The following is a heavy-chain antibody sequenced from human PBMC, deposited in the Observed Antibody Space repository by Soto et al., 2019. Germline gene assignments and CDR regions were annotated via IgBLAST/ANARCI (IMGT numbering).Heavy chain of an antibody. V-gene: IGHV3-48*01. J-gene: IGHJ5*02. CDR3: ASLLRYFDWSPNWFDP. CDR2: ISSSSSTI. CDR1: QFTFSSYS. Sequence: VGSLRVSCTASQFTFSSYSMNWVPHTPFKWLEWFSYISSSSSTIYYADSVKGRFTISRDNAKNSLYLQMNSLRAEDTAVYYCASLLRYFDWSPNWFDPWGQGTLVTVSS. D-gene: IGHD3-9*01.